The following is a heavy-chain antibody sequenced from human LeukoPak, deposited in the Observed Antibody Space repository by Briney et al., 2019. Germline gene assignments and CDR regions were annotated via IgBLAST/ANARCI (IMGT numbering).Heavy chain of an antibody. CDR1: GGSFGSFA. D-gene: IGHD1-1*01. J-gene: IGHJ6*02. CDR3: ARGRYNTLTPRFYAMEV. Sequence: SVKVSCKVSGGSFGSFAISWVRQAPGQGLEWLGGIIPVFGGPTYAQNFRDRVTTTADESTTTIYMELSSLRSDDTAVYYCARGRYNTLTPRFYAMEVWGQGTTVTVSS. CDR2: IIPVFGGP. V-gene: IGHV1-69*13.